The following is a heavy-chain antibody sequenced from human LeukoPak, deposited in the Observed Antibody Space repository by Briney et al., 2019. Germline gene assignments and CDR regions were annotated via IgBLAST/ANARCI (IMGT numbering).Heavy chain of an antibody. V-gene: IGHV3-13*05. D-gene: IGHD6-13*01. CDR1: GFTFSSSD. CDR3: ARGSGSSSWYSLDC. J-gene: IGHJ4*02. Sequence: PGGSLRLSCEASGFTFSSSDTHWVRQATGKGLEWVSTISTAGDPYYPGSVKGRFTISRENAKNSLYLQMNSLRAGDTAVYYCARGSGSSSWYSLDCWGQGTLVTVSS. CDR2: ISTAGDP.